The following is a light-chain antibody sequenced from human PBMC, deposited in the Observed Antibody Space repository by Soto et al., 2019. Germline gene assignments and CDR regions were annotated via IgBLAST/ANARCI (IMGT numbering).Light chain of an antibody. CDR2: DVS. V-gene: IGLV2-14*01. J-gene: IGLJ2*01. CDR3: RSYTSSSTLVV. CDR1: SSDVGGYNY. Sequence: QSALTQPASVSGSPGQAMTSSCTGTSSDVGGYNYVSWYQQHPGKAPKLMIYDVSNRPSGVSNRFSGSKSGNTASLTISGLQAEDEADYYCRSYTSSSTLVVFGGGTKLTVL.